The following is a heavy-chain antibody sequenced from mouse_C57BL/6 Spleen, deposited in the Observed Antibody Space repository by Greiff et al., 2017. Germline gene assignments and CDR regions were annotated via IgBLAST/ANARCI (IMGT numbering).Heavy chain of an antibody. CDR2: IDPETGGT. CDR1: GYTFTDYE. CDR3: TRGDSSGTHFAY. V-gene: IGHV1-15*01. Sequence: QVQLQQSGAELVRPGASVTLSCKASGYTFTDYEMHWVKQTPVHGLEWIGAIDPETGGTAYNQKFKGKAILTADKSSSTAYMELRSLTSEDSAVYYCTRGDSSGTHFAYWGQGTLVTVSA. J-gene: IGHJ3*01. D-gene: IGHD3-2*02.